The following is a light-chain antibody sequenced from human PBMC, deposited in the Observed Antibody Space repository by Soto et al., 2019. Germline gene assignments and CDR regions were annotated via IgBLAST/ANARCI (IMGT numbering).Light chain of an antibody. V-gene: IGKV1-5*03. Sequence: DIQMTQSPSTLSASVGDRVTISCRASQSINTWLAWYQHRPGKAPKLLIYKASNLETGVPSRFSGSGSGTGFTLTISSLEPDDFATYYCQQYNRYWTFGQGTKVEMK. CDR1: QSINTW. J-gene: IGKJ1*01. CDR3: QQYNRYWT. CDR2: KAS.